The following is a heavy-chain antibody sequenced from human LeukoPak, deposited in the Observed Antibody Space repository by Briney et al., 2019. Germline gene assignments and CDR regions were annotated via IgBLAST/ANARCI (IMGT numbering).Heavy chain of an antibody. V-gene: IGHV5-51*01. CDR1: GYPLTKYW. J-gene: IGHJ5*02. CDR3: VRLFRNWSDGGVDQ. Sequence: GAPLKISCKASGYPLTKYWIGWVRQFPGKGLGWRGIIYLGDSDTRYSPSSQGQVTMSADTSSGTAYLHWSSLQASDTAMYYCVRLFRNWSDGGVDQWGQGTLVTVSS. D-gene: IGHD1-1*01. CDR2: IYLGDSDT.